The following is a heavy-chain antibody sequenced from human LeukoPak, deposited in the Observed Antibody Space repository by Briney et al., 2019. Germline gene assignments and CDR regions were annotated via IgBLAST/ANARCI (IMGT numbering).Heavy chain of an antibody. CDR1: GGSFSGYY. CDR2: INHSGST. CDR3: ARSARGVGGYCSGGSCYSRRRYYYYYMDV. Sequence: PSETLSLTCAVYGGSFSGYYWSWIRQPPGEGLEWIGEINHSGSTNYNPSLKSRVTISVDTSKNQFSLKLSSVTAADTAVYYCARSARGVGGYCSGGSCYSRRRYYYYYMDVWGKGTTVTISS. V-gene: IGHV4-34*01. J-gene: IGHJ6*03. D-gene: IGHD2-15*01.